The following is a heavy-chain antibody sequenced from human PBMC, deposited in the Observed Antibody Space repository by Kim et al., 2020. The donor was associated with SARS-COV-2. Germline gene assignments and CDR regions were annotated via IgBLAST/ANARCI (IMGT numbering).Heavy chain of an antibody. Sequence: YKDYAVSRKNTKTINPDTAKNQFSMTLNSMTPEDTAVYYCARDRGGTFDYWGQGTLVTVSS. CDR3: ARDRGGTFDY. V-gene: IGHV6-1*01. D-gene: IGHD3-10*01. J-gene: IGHJ4*02. CDR2: YK.